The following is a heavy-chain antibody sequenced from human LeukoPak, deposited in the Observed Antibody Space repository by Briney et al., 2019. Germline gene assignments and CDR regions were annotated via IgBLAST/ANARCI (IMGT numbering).Heavy chain of an antibody. Sequence: ASVKVSCKASGYTFTSYGISWVRQAPGQGLEWMGWISAYNGNTNYAQKLQGRVTMTTDTSTSTAYMELRSLRSDDTAVYYCARGGIRVDKDWYFDLWGRGTLVTVSS. J-gene: IGHJ2*01. CDR1: GYTFTSYG. D-gene: IGHD2-21*01. CDR3: ARGGIRVDKDWYFDL. CDR2: ISAYNGNT. V-gene: IGHV1-18*01.